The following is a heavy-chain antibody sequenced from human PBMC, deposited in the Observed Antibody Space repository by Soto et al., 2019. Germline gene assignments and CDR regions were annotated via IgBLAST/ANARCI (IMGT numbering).Heavy chain of an antibody. V-gene: IGHV3-23*01. D-gene: IGHD6-13*01. Sequence: EVQLLESGGGLVQPGGSLRLYCAASGFTFSSYAMSWVRQAPGKGLEWVSAISGSGGSTYYADSVKGRFTISRDNSKNTLYLQMNSLRAEDTAVYYCAKVRSSSWLREDFDYWGQGTLVTVSS. J-gene: IGHJ4*02. CDR1: GFTFSSYA. CDR3: AKVRSSSWLREDFDY. CDR2: ISGSGGST.